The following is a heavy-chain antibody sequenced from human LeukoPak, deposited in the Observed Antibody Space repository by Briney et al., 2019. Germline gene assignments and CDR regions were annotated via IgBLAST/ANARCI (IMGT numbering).Heavy chain of an antibody. J-gene: IGHJ5*01. CDR1: GYSISSGYY. CDR3: ARRGDNWNPRGWFDS. D-gene: IGHD1-1*01. CDR2: IYHSGST. Sequence: SGTLSLTCTVSGYSISSGYYWGWIRQPPGKGLEWIGSIYHSGSTYYNPSLKSRVTISVDTSKNQFSLKLSSVTAADTAVYYCARRGDNWNPRGWFDSWGQGTLVTVSS. V-gene: IGHV4-38-2*02.